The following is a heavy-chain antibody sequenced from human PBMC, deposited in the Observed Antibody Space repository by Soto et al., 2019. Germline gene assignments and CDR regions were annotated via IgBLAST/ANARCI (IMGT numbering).Heavy chain of an antibody. CDR3: ARDSSSTSCYKSYNWFDP. CDR1: GGSVSSGSYY. CDR2: IYYSGST. D-gene: IGHD2-2*02. V-gene: IGHV4-61*01. Sequence: SETLSLTCTVSGGSVSSGSYYWSWIRQPPGKGLEWIGYIYYSGSTNYNPSLKSRVTISVDTSKNQFSLKLSSVTAADTAVYYCARDSSSTSCYKSYNWFDPWGPGTLVTVYS. J-gene: IGHJ5*02.